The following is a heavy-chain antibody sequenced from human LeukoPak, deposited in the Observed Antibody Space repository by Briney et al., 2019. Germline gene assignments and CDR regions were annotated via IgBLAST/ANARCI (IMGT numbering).Heavy chain of an antibody. J-gene: IGHJ3*02. CDR3: ARDIVVPAASNAFDI. CDR2: IIPILGIA. Sequence: SVKVSCKASGGTFSSYAISWVRQAPGQGLEWMGRIIPILGIANYAQKFQGRVTITADKSTSTAYMELGSLRSEDTAVYYCARDIVVPAASNAFDIWGQGTMVTVSS. D-gene: IGHD2-2*01. CDR1: GGTFSSYA. V-gene: IGHV1-69*04.